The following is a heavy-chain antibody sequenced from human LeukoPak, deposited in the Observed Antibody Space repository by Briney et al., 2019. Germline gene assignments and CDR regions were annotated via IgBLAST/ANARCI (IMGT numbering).Heavy chain of an antibody. D-gene: IGHD6-6*01. CDR2: INHSGST. V-gene: IGHV4-34*01. CDR3: ARQRGRPTGADFRA. J-gene: IGHJ4*02. CDR1: GGPLSGSY. Sequence: PSETLSLTCGVYGGPLSGSYWSWIRQPPGKGLEWIGEINHSGSTNYNPSLKSRVTISLDTSKNQFSLRLSSVTAADTAVYYCARQRGRPTGADFRAWGQGTLVTVSS.